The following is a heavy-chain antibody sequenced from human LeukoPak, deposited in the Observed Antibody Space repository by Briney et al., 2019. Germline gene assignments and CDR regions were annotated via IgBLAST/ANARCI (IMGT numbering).Heavy chain of an antibody. V-gene: IGHV4-59*08. CDR3: ARHPPPYYYGSGSYYYWYFDL. CDR2: IYYSGST. CDR1: GGSISSYY. D-gene: IGHD3-10*01. J-gene: IGHJ2*01. Sequence: SETLSLTCTVSGGSISSYYWSWIRQPPGKGLEWIGYIYYSGSTNYNSSLKSRVTISVDTSKNQFSLKLSSVTAADTAVYYCARHPPPYYYGSGSYYYWYFDLWGRGTLVTVSS.